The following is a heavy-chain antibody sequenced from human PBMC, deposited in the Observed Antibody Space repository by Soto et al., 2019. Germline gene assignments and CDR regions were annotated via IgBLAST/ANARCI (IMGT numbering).Heavy chain of an antibody. CDR2: IKQDGSET. CDR1: GFTFSSYW. CDR3: ARYLSSGPIDY. J-gene: IGHJ4*02. Sequence: GGSPRLSCIASGFTFSSYWVSWVRQAPRKGLEGVANIKQDGSETHYGDSVKGRFSISRDNAKNSLYLQMNSLRAEDTAVYYCARYLSSGPIDYWGQGTLVTVSS. V-gene: IGHV3-7*04. D-gene: IGHD2-8*02.